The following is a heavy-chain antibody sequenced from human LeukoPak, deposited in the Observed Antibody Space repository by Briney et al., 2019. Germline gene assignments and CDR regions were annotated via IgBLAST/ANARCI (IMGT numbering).Heavy chain of an antibody. CDR1: GFTFSSYS. Sequence: PGGSLRLSCVASGFTFSSYSMNWVRQAPGKGLEWVSYFSAISSSSTYYADSVKGRFTISRDNAKNSLYLQMNSLRAEDTAVYYCARDFRRRYCDSSGYNAFDIWGQGTMVTVSS. D-gene: IGHD3-22*01. CDR2: FSAISSSST. V-gene: IGHV3-48*04. CDR3: ARDFRRRYCDSSGYNAFDI. J-gene: IGHJ3*02.